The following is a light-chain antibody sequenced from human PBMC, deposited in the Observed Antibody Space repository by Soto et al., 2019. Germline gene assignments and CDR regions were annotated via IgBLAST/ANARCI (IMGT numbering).Light chain of an antibody. J-gene: IGLJ2*01. CDR3: QSYGSTHVV. CDR1: SGNIASNY. Sequence: NFMLTQPHSVSESPGKTVTISCTASSGNIASNYVQWYQQRPGSAPTTVIFEDNQRPSGVPDRFSGAVDSSSNSASLTISGVKTEDEADYFCQSYGSTHVVFGGGTKLTLL. V-gene: IGLV6-57*02. CDR2: EDN.